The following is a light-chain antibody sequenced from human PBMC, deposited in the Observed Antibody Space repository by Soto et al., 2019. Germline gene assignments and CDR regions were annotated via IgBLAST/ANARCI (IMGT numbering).Light chain of an antibody. CDR1: QDVKNY. J-gene: IGKJ1*01. CDR2: DAS. CDR3: QQYSDSSGA. V-gene: IGKV1-33*01. Sequence: DIQMTQSPSSLSASVGDRVTITCQASQDVKNYLNWYQQKPGKAPKLLIFDASTLESGVPSRFSGSGSGTDFTLTISSLQPDDFATYYCQQYSDSSGAFGQGTKVDIK.